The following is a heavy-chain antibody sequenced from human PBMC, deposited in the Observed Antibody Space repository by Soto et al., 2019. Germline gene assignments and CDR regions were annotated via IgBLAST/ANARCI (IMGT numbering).Heavy chain of an antibody. V-gene: IGHV4-4*02. CDR1: GGSISSSNW. J-gene: IGHJ6*02. CDR3: ARGGYSSDSDV. D-gene: IGHD6-19*01. CDR2: IYHSGST. Sequence: SEALSLTCAVPGGSISSSNWWSWVRQPPGKGLEWIGEIYHSGSTNYNPSLKSRVTISVDKSKNQFSLKLSSVTAADTAVYYYARGGYSSDSDVWRQGTTDSVS.